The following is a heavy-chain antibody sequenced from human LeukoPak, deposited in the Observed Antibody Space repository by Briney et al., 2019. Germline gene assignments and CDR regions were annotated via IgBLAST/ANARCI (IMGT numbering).Heavy chain of an antibody. CDR2: IWYDGSKK. CDR3: AKSPAEGGATISYFDY. V-gene: IGHV3-33*06. D-gene: IGHD5-12*01. CDR1: GFTFSSSG. Sequence: GGSLRLSCAASGFTFSSSGMHWVSQAPGKGLERVAVIWYDGSKKYYADSVKGRFTISRDNSKNTLYLQMNSLRAEDTAVYYCAKSPAEGGATISYFDYWGQGTLVTVSS. J-gene: IGHJ4*02.